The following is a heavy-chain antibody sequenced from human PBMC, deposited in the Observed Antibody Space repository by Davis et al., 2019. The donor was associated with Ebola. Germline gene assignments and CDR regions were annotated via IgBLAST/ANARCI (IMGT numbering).Heavy chain of an antibody. V-gene: IGHV4-59*01. CDR1: GGSISSYY. Sequence: SETLSLTCTVSGGSISSYYWSRIRQPPGKGLEWIGYIYYSGTTNYNPSLKSRVTISVDTSENQFSLKLSSVTAADTAVYFCARAYGDYSYWYFDLWGRGTLVTVSS. D-gene: IGHD4-17*01. CDR2: IYYSGTT. CDR3: ARAYGDYSYWYFDL. J-gene: IGHJ2*01.